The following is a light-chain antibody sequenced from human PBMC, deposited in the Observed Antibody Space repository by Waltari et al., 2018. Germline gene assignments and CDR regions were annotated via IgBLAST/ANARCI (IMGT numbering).Light chain of an antibody. CDR3: ILYTINRVI. Sequence: QSALTQPASVSGSPGQSITISCTGTTSDYVSWYQLHPGKAPKLIIYDVYNRPSGVYHRFAGAISGNTASLTISGLQSEDEADYYCILYTINRVIFGGGTKLTVL. J-gene: IGLJ2*01. CDR1: TSDY. CDR2: DVY. V-gene: IGLV2-14*03.